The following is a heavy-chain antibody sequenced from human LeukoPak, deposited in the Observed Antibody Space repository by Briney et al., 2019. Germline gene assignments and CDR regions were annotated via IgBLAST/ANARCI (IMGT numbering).Heavy chain of an antibody. D-gene: IGHD3-10*01. CDR3: AKVGPSLVRGLIRGGARYYYNYMDV. CDR1: GFTFSSYE. V-gene: IGHV3-48*03. CDR2: ISSSGSTK. J-gene: IGHJ6*03. Sequence: PGGSLRLSCAASGFTFSSYEMNWVRQAPGKGLEWVSYISSSGSTKYYADSVKGRFAISRDTSKNTLYLQMNSLRAEDTAVYYCAKVGPSLVRGLIRGGARYYYNYMDVWGKGTTVTISS.